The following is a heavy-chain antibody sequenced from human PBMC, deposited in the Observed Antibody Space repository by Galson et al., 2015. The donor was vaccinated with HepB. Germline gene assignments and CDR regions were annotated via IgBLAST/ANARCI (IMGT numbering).Heavy chain of an antibody. CDR2: VSGSGGST. CDR3: AKDFRDYYGSGSTFEY. D-gene: IGHD3-10*01. J-gene: IGHJ4*02. Sequence: SLRLSCAASGFTYSSYAMSWVRQAPGKGLEWVSAVSGSGGSTYFADSVKGRFTISRDNSKSTLYLQMNSLRAEDTAVYYCAKDFRDYYGSGSTFEYWGQGILVTVSS. CDR1: GFTYSSYA. V-gene: IGHV3-23*01.